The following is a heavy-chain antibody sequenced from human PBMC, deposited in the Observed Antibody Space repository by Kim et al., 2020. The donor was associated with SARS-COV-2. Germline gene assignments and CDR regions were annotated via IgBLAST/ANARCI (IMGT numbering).Heavy chain of an antibody. V-gene: IGHV3-48*02. J-gene: IGHJ6*02. Sequence: RFTISRDNAKNSLYLQMNSLGDEDTAVYYCARVPPGPAPYYYYYYGMDVWGQGTTVTVSS. CDR3: ARVPPGPAPYYYYYYGMDV.